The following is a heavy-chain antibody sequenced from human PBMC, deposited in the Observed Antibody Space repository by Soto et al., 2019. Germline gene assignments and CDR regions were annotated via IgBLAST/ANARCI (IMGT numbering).Heavy chain of an antibody. J-gene: IGHJ5*02. CDR3: AGVAGYQLVRYWFDP. CDR2: IEHSGST. V-gene: IGHV4-34*01. CDR1: GGSFSGYY. Sequence: QGQLQQWGAGLLKPSETLSLTCAVYGGSFSGYYWSWIRQPPGKGLAWIGEIEHSGSTNYNPSLKSRVTISVDTSKNQCSRKLSSVTAADTAVYYCAGVAGYQLVRYWFDPWGQGTLVTVSS. D-gene: IGHD2-2*01.